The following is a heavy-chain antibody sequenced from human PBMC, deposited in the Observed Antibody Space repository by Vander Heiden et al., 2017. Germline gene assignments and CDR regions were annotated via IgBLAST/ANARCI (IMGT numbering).Heavy chain of an antibody. CDR1: GGSISSGGYY. CDR2: IYYSGSA. CDR3: ARTNYYDSGGSWYFDY. D-gene: IGHD3-22*01. Sequence: QVQLQESGPGPVKPSQTLSLTCTVSGGSISSGGYYWSWIRHHQGKGLEWIWYIYYSGSAYNSPSLKSRVSISVDTSKNQFSLRLRSVTAADTAVYFCARTNYYDSGGSWYFDYWGQGTLVTVSS. V-gene: IGHV4-31*03. J-gene: IGHJ4*02.